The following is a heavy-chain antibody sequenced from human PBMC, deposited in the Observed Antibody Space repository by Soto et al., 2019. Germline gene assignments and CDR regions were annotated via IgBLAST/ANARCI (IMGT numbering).Heavy chain of an antibody. V-gene: IGHV3-33*01. CDR1: GFTFSSYG. Sequence: GGSLRLSCAASGFTFSSYGMHWVRQAPGKGLEWVAVIWYDGSNKYYADSVKGRFTISRDNSKSTLYLQMNSLRAEDTAVCYCARGIGVGATTWYFDLWGRGTLVTVSS. CDR2: IWYDGSNK. J-gene: IGHJ2*01. D-gene: IGHD1-26*01. CDR3: ARGIGVGATTWYFDL.